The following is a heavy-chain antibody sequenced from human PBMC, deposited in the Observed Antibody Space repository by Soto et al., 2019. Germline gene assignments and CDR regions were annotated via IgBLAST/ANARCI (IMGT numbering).Heavy chain of an antibody. CDR3: VGYTASDNWFDP. CDR2: VYPSGNT. D-gene: IGHD5-12*01. CDR1: GDSVTSSFY. J-gene: IGHJ5*02. Sequence: SETLSLTSTACGDSVTSSFYWGSIKKSAGQGREWLGAVYPSGNTYYTPSVRGRVSMSIDQSKNQFSLSMTSVPAADTPRYFCVGYTASDNWFDPEGQDTLVNVSS. V-gene: IGHV4-38-2*02.